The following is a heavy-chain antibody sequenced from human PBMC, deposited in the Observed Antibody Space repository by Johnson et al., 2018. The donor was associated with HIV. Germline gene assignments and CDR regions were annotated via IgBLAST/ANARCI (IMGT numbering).Heavy chain of an antibody. Sequence: QEQLVESGGGVVQPGRSLRLSCAASGFTFSSYAMHWVRQAPGKGLEWLAVISYDGSTTYYGDSVKGRYTISRENSKNTLYLQMNSLRAEDTAVYYCARIGAWQLHRAFDIWGQGTMVTVSS. CDR1: GFTFSSYA. CDR2: ISYDGSTT. D-gene: IGHD2-15*01. V-gene: IGHV3-30*04. J-gene: IGHJ3*02. CDR3: ARIGAWQLHRAFDI.